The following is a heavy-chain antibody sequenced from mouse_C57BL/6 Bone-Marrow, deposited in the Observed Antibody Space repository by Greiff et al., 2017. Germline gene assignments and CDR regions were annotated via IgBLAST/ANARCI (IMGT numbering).Heavy chain of an antibody. V-gene: IGHV5-9-1*02. CDR1: GFTFSSYA. J-gene: IGHJ1*03. Sequence: EVQRVESGEGLVKPGGSLKLSCAASGFTFSSYAMSWVRQTPEKRLEWVAYISSGGDYIYYADTVKGRFTISRDNARNTLYLQMSSLKSEDTAMYYCTSITTVVRYFDVWGTGTTVTVSS. CDR2: ISSGGDYI. D-gene: IGHD1-1*01. CDR3: TSITTVVRYFDV.